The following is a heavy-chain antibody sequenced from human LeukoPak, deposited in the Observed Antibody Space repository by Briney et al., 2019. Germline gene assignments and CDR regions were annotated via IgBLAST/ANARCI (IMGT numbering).Heavy chain of an antibody. CDR1: GFTFSSYS. CDR2: ISSSSSYI. D-gene: IGHD2-15*01. J-gene: IGHJ3*02. CDR3: ARDGGDIVVVVAASNDAFDI. Sequence: GGSLRLSCAASGFTFSSYSMNWARQAPGKGLEWVSSISSSSSYIYYADSVKGRFTISRDNAKNSLYLQMNSLRAEDTAVYYCARDGGDIVVVVAASNDAFDIWGQGTMVTVSS. V-gene: IGHV3-21*01.